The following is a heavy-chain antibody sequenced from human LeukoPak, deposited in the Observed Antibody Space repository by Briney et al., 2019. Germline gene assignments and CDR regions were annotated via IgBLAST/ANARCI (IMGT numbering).Heavy chain of an antibody. CDR3: ASYDYGDYGFGY. CDR2: INPNSGGT. CDR1: GYTFIAYY. D-gene: IGHD4-17*01. J-gene: IGHJ4*02. Sequence: ASVKVSCKASGYTFIAYYMHWVRQAPGQGLEWMGWINPNSGGTNYAQKFQGRVTMTRDTSISTAYMELSSLRSEDTAVYYCASYDYGDYGFGYWGQGTLVTVSS. V-gene: IGHV1-2*02.